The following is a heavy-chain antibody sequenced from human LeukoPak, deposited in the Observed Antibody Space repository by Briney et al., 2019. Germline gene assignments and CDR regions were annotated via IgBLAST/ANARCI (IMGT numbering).Heavy chain of an antibody. V-gene: IGHV1-46*01. CDR3: ARGGYCSSTSCYRGNNWFDP. J-gene: IGHJ5*02. Sequence: GASVKVSCKASGYTFTSYYMHWVRQAPGQGLEWMGIINPSGGSTSYAQKFQGRVTMIRDTSTSTVYMELSSLRSEDTAVYYCARGGYCSSTSCYRGNNWFDPWGQGTLVTVSS. D-gene: IGHD2-2*02. CDR1: GYTFTSYY. CDR2: INPSGGST.